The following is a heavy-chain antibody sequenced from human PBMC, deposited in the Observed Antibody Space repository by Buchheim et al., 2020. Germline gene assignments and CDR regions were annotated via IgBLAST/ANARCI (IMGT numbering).Heavy chain of an antibody. V-gene: IGHV3-48*02. D-gene: IGHD4-17*01. CDR1: GFTFSSCS. Sequence: EVQLVESGGGLVQPGGSLRLSCAASGFTFSSCSMNWVRQAPGKGLEWVSYISSSSSTIYYADSVKGRFTISRDNAKNSLYLQMNSLRDEDTAVYYCAIDLRSSYYYYYGMDVWGQGTT. CDR2: ISSSSSTI. J-gene: IGHJ6*02. CDR3: AIDLRSSYYYYYGMDV.